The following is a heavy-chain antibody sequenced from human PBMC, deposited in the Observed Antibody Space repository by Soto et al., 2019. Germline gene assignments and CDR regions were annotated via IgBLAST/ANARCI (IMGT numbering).Heavy chain of an antibody. CDR2: INAGNGNT. D-gene: IGHD2-2*01. V-gene: IGHV1-3*01. Sequence: ASVKVSCKASGYTFTSYAMDWVRQAPGQRLEWMGWINAGNGNTKYSQKFQGRVTITRDTSASTAYMELSSLRSEDTAVYYCARDPRYCISTSCYYYFDYWGQGTLVTVSS. J-gene: IGHJ4*02. CDR3: ARDPRYCISTSCYYYFDY. CDR1: GYTFTSYA.